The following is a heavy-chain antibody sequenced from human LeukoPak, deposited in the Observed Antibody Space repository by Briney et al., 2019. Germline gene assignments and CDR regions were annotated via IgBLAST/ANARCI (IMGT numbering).Heavy chain of an antibody. CDR2: INPNSGGT. CDR3: ASRRGYCSSTSCYPYYYMDV. Sequence: GASVKVSCKASGYTFTGYYMHWVRQAPGQGLEWMGWINPNSGGTNYAQKFQGRVTMTRDTSISTAYMELSRLRSDDTAVYYCASRRGYCSSTSCYPYYYMDVWGKGTTVTVSS. V-gene: IGHV1-2*02. J-gene: IGHJ6*03. D-gene: IGHD2-2*01. CDR1: GYTFTGYY.